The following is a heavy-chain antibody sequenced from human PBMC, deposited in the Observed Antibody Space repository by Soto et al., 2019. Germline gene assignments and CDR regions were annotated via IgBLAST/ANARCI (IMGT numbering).Heavy chain of an antibody. Sequence: PGGSLRLSCAASGFTFSDHYMDWVRQAPGKGLEWVGRTRNKANSYTTEYAASVKGRFTISRDDSKSIAYLQMNSLKTEDTAVYYCTRDMTTVKNWGQGTLVTVSS. V-gene: IGHV3-72*01. CDR3: TRDMTTVKN. D-gene: IGHD4-4*01. CDR2: TRNKANSYTT. J-gene: IGHJ4*02. CDR1: GFTFSDHY.